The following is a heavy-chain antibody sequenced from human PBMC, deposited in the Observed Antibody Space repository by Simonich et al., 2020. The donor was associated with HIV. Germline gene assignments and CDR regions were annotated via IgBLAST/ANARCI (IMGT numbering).Heavy chain of an antibody. D-gene: IGHD6-13*01. V-gene: IGHV4-34*01. J-gene: IGHJ1*01. CDR3: ARLTAGGLGEYFQH. CDR1: GGSFSGYY. CDR2: INHRGST. Sequence: QVQLQQWGAGLLKPSETLSLTCAVYGGSFSGYYWSWIRQPPGKGLEWIGEINHRGSTNYNPSLKSRVTISVDTSKNQFSLKLSSVTAADTAVYYCARLTAGGLGEYFQHWGPGTLVTVSS.